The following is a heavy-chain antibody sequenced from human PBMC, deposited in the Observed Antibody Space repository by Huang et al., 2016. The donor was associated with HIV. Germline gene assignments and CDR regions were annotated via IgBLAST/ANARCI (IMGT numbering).Heavy chain of an antibody. V-gene: IGHV4-59*11. Sequence: QVQLQESGPGLMKPSETLSLTCSVSGGSISSHYWNWIRQPPGKGLEWIGSICHSGSANYNPSLKSRVTISVDTSKNQFSLKLRSVTAADTAVYFCARDKHDFWSGYSRSYYFDYWGQGTLVTVSS. CDR3: ARDKHDFWSGYSRSYYFDY. D-gene: IGHD3-3*01. CDR1: GGSISSHY. CDR2: ICHSGSA. J-gene: IGHJ4*02.